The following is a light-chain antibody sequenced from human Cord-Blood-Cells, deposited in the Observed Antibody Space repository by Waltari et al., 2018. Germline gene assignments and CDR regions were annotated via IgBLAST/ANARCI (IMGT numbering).Light chain of an antibody. Sequence: DIQMTQSPSSLSASVGDRVTITCRASQSISRYLNLYQQQQGKAPKLLIYAASSLQSGVPSRFSGSGSGTDFTLTISSLQPEDFATYYCQQSYSTPYTFGQGTKLEIK. CDR1: QSISRY. V-gene: IGKV1-39*01. CDR3: QQSYSTPYT. J-gene: IGKJ2*01. CDR2: AAS.